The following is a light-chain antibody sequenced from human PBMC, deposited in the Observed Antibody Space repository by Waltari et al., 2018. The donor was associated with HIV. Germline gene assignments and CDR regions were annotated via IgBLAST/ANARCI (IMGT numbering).Light chain of an antibody. V-gene: IGLV3-10*01. CDR1: ALPRKY. CDR2: EDS. J-gene: IGLJ2*01. CDR3: YSTDSSDNDRVL. Sequence: SYELTQPPSVSVSPGQTARITCSGNALPRKYAFWYQQKSGQAPVLVIYEDSKRPSGIPERFSGSSSGTMATLTISGAQVDDGGDYYCYSTDSSDNDRVLFGGGTNLTVL.